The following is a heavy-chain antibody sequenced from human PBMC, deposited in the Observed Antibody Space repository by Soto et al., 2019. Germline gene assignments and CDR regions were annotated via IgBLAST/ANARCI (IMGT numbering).Heavy chain of an antibody. CDR1: GYTFTSYG. D-gene: IGHD2-15*01. V-gene: IGHV1-18*01. J-gene: IGHJ4*02. Sequence: QVQLVQSGAEVKKPGASVKVSCRASGYTFTSYGISWVRQAPGQGLEWMGWISAYNGNTNDAQKVQGRVTMTTDTSTSTAYMELRSLRSDDTAVYYCARCLYCSGGNCYLLFDSWGQGTLVTVSS. CDR2: ISAYNGNT. CDR3: ARCLYCSGGNCYLLFDS.